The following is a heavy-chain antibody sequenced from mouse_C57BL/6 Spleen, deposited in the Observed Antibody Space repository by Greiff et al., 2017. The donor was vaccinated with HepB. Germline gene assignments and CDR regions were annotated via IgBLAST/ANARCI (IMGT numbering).Heavy chain of an antibody. D-gene: IGHD2-4*01. Sequence: EVQGVESGGGLVKPGGSLKLSCAASGFTFSDYGMHWVRQAPEKGLEWVAYISSGSSTIYYADTVKGRFTISRDNAKNTLFLQMTSLRSEDTAMYYCARPPYDYDWYFDVWGTGTTVTVSS. CDR1: GFTFSDYG. CDR3: ARPPYDYDWYFDV. CDR2: ISSGSSTI. J-gene: IGHJ1*03. V-gene: IGHV5-17*01.